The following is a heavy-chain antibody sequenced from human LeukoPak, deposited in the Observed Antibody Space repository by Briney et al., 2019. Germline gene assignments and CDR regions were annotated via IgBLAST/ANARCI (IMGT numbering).Heavy chain of an antibody. CDR1: GGSISSGDYY. V-gene: IGHV4-30-4*01. CDR2: IYYSGST. Sequence: SETLSLTCTVSGGSISSGDYYWSWIRQPPGKGLEWIGYIYYSGSTYYNPSLKSRVTISVDTSKNQFSLKLSSVTAADTAGYYCARVDTATPFDYWGQGTLVTVSS. J-gene: IGHJ4*02. D-gene: IGHD5-18*01. CDR3: ARVDTATPFDY.